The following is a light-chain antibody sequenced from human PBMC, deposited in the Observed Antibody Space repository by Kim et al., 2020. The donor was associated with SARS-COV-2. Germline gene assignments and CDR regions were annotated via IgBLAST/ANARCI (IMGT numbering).Light chain of an antibody. CDR3: LLYYGGQGV. V-gene: IGLV7-43*01. J-gene: IGLJ3*02. Sequence: PGGTLTLPCASSTGAVTSDNYPNWFQQKPGQAPRTLIYSTNVKLSWTPAHFSGSLLGGKAALTLSGVQPEDEADYYCLLYYGGQGVFGGGTQLTVL. CDR2: STN. CDR1: TGAVTSDNY.